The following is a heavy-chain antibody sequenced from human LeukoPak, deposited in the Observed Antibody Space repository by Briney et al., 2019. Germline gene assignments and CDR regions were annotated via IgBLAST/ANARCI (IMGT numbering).Heavy chain of an antibody. D-gene: IGHD2-15*01. V-gene: IGHV3-9*03. CDR1: GFTFDNYA. Sequence: TGGSLRLSCSASGFTFDNYAMHWVRQAPMKGLEWVASINWRSDEIGYADSVKGRFTISRDNAKNSLYLQMNSLETEDMGLYYCARDSGVGPCLFCSGFDIWGQGTMVTVSS. CDR2: INWRSDEI. CDR3: ARDSGVGPCLFCSGFDI. J-gene: IGHJ3*02.